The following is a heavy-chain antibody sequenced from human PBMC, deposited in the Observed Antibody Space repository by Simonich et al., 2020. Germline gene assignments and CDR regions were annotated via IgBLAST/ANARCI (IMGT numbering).Heavy chain of an antibody. CDR2: ISGSGCST. Sequence: GGGLVQPVGSLRLSCAASGFTFSSYAMSWVRQAPGKGLEGVSAISGSGCSTYYADSVKGRFTISRDNSKNTLYLQMNSLRAEDTAVYYCAKDLGERITMIVVVIDAFDIWGQGTMVTVSS. J-gene: IGHJ3*02. CDR1: GFTFSSYA. D-gene: IGHD3-22*01. V-gene: IGHV3-23*01. CDR3: AKDLGERITMIVVVIDAFDI.